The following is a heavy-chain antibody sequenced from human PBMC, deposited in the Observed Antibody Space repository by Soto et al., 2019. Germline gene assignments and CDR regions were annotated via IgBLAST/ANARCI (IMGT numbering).Heavy chain of an antibody. D-gene: IGHD3-3*01. V-gene: IGHV3-33*01. CDR2: IWYDGSNK. CDR1: GFTFSSYG. Sequence: HPGGSLRLSCAASGFTFSSYGMHWVRQAPGKGLEWVAVIWYDGSNKYYADSVKGRFTISRDNSKNTLYLQMNSLRAEDTAAYYCARGPRRFLEWLLSFDYWGQGTLVTVSS. CDR3: ARGPRRFLEWLLSFDY. J-gene: IGHJ4*02.